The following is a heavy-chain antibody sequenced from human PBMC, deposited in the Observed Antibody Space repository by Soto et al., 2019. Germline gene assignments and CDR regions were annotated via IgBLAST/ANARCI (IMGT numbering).Heavy chain of an antibody. CDR3: ARGQEGVVATH. CDR1: GGSLSGYY. D-gene: IGHD5-12*01. Sequence: QVQLQQWGAGLLKPSETLSLNCAVNGGSLSGYYWSWIRQPPGKGLEWIGEIKDGGRTNYSPCLKSRATISSDTSNIQVSRRLYSVTAADTGVYYCARGQEGVVATHWDQGTLVTVSS. CDR2: IKDGGRT. J-gene: IGHJ4*02. V-gene: IGHV4-34*01.